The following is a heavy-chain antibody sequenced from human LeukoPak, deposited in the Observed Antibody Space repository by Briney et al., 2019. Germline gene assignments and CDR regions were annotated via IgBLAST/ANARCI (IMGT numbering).Heavy chain of an antibody. CDR3: TRDHYYYMDV. J-gene: IGHJ6*03. V-gene: IGHV3-49*04. Sequence: GGSLRLSCTASGYTFGDYAMSWVHQAPRKGLEWVAFIRTKPTGGTTDYAASVKDRFTISRDDSKSIAYLQMNSLKTEDTALYYCTRDHYYYMDVWGKGTTVTVSS. CDR1: GYTFGDYA. CDR2: IRTKPTGGTT.